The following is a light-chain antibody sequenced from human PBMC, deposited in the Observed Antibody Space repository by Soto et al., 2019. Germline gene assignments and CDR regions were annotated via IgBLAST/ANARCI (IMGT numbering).Light chain of an antibody. CDR3: SSSAGSNNYV. CDR1: SSDVGGYNY. CDR2: EVN. J-gene: IGLJ1*01. Sequence: QSALTQPPSASGSPGQSVAISCTGTSSDVGGYNYVSWYQLHPGKAPKLMIYEVNMRPSGVPDRFSGSKSGNTASLTVSGLRAEDEADYYCSSSAGSNNYVFGTGTKLTVL. V-gene: IGLV2-8*01.